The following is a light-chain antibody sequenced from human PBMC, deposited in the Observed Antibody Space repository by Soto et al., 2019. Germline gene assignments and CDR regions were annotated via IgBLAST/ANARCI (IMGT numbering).Light chain of an antibody. CDR2: GAS. Sequence: EVVLPQYPASLPLSPGERAILSCRASQSVGAQFAWSQQKPGQSPWLLLYGASNRTSGISARFSDRGSGTDFTLTITILEPEDSAVYYCQQRNDWGSFGGGTRVEIK. CDR1: QSVGAQ. J-gene: IGKJ4*01. V-gene: IGKV3-11*01. CDR3: QQRNDWGS.